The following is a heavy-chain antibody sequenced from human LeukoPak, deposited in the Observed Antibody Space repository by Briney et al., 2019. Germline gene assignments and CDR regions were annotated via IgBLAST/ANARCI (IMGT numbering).Heavy chain of an antibody. CDR2: IYYSGST. CDR3: VRDRELTY. J-gene: IGHJ4*02. Sequence: PSETLSLTCTVSGGSISSYYWSWIRQPPGKGLEWIGYIYYSGSTNYNPSLKSRVTISADTSKNQFSLKLTSVTAADTAMYYCVRDRELTYWGPGTLVTVSS. D-gene: IGHD5-24*01. CDR1: GGSISSYY. V-gene: IGHV4-59*01.